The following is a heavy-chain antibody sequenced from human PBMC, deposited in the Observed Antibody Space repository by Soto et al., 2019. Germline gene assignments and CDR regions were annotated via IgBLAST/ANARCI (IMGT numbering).Heavy chain of an antibody. Sequence: GGSLRLSCAASGFTFSSYAMSWVRQAPGKGLEWVSAISGSGGSTYYADSVKGRFTISRDNSKNTLYLQMNSLRAEDTAVYYCEKDLGFGELGYYYGMDVWGQGTTVNVSS. D-gene: IGHD3-10*01. J-gene: IGHJ6*02. V-gene: IGHV3-23*01. CDR2: ISGSGGST. CDR1: GFTFSSYA. CDR3: EKDLGFGELGYYYGMDV.